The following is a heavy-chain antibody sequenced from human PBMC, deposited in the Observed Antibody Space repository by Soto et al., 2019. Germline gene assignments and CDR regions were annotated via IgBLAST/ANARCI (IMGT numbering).Heavy chain of an antibody. J-gene: IGHJ6*02. CDR3: SSGHYGLDV. D-gene: IGHD6-25*01. V-gene: IGHV4-59*11. CDR1: GASITSHY. CDR2: IFYTGLS. Sequence: QVQLQESGPGLVKPSETLSLTCTVSGASITSHYWSWIRQPPGKGLEWIGYIFYTGLSNYNPSLKCRVSISVDTSKNQVFLRLNSVTAADTAEYFCSSGHYGLDVWGRGTTVTVSS.